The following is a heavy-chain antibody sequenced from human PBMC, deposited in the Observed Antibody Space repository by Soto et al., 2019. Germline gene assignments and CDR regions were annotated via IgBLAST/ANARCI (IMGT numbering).Heavy chain of an antibody. V-gene: IGHV3-23*01. Sequence: GGSLRLSCAASGFTFSNYAMNWVRQAPGKGLQWVSTISGSGGSPYYADSVKSRLTITKDTSKNQVVLTMTNMDPVDTATYYCAHSTIQEGSGWTSFDYWGQGTLVTVSS. D-gene: IGHD6-19*01. CDR1: GFTFSNYA. J-gene: IGHJ4*02. CDR2: ISGSGGSP. CDR3: AHSTIQEGSGWTSFDY.